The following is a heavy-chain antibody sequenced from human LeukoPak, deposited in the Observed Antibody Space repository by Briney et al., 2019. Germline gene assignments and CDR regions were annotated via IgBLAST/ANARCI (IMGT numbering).Heavy chain of an antibody. CDR3: AKGSYDSSGSFYFDY. CDR1: GFTFSSYA. V-gene: IGHV3-23*01. CDR2: ISGSGDNT. Sequence: GGSLRLSCAASGFTFSSYAMSWVRQAPGKGLEWVSGISGSGDNTYYADSVKGRFTISRDNSKNTLYVQVNSLGTEDTAAYYCAKGSYDSSGSFYFDYRGQGTLVTVSS. J-gene: IGHJ4*02. D-gene: IGHD3-22*01.